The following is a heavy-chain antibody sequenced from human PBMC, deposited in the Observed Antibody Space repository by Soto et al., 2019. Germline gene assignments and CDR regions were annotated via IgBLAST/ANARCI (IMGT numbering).Heavy chain of an antibody. CDR1: GGTFSSYG. D-gene: IGHD6-19*01. Sequence: ASVKVSCKASGGTFSSYGISWVRQAPGQGLEWMGWISAYNGNTNYAQKLQGRVTMTTDTSTSTAYMELRSLRSDDTAVYYCARDWSGWYAYYYYGMDVWGQGTTVTVSS. V-gene: IGHV1-18*01. CDR3: ARDWSGWYAYYYYGMDV. J-gene: IGHJ6*02. CDR2: ISAYNGNT.